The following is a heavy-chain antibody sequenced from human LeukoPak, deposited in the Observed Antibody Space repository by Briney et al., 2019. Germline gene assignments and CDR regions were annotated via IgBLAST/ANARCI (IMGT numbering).Heavy chain of an antibody. CDR3: ARDPRIVGAIRRTSDRAFDI. CDR1: GFTFSSYG. D-gene: IGHD1-26*01. V-gene: IGHV3-33*01. J-gene: IGHJ3*02. CDR2: IWYDGSNK. Sequence: GGSLRLSCAASGFTFSSYGMPWVRQAPGKGLEWVAVIWYDGSNKYYADSVKGRFTISRDNSKNTLYLQMNSLRAEDTAVYYCARDPRIVGAIRRTSDRAFDIWGQGTMVTVSS.